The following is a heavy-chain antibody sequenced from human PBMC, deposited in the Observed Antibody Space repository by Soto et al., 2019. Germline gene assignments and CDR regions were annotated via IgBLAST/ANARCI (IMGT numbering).Heavy chain of an antibody. J-gene: IGHJ5*02. CDR1: GGSISSYH. CDR2: IYYSGST. CDR3: ARLRLGNWFDP. Sequence: SETLSLTCTVSGGSISSYHWSWIRQPPGKGLEWIGHIYYSGSTNYNPSLKSRVTISVDTSKNQFSLKLSSVTAADTAVYYCARLRLGNWFDPWGQGTLVTVPS. D-gene: IGHD3-16*01. V-gene: IGHV4-59*01.